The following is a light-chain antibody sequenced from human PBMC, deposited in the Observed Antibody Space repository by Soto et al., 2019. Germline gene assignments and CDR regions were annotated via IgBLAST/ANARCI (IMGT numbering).Light chain of an antibody. Sequence: QSVLTQPPSASGSPGQSVTISCTVTSSDVGGYNYVSWYQQHPGKAPKFLIFEVSRRPSGVPDRFSGSKSGNTASLTVSGLQADDEADYYCSSYAGSNNPVIFGGGTQLTVL. CDR2: EVS. CDR3: SSYAGSNNPVI. CDR1: SSDVGGYNY. J-gene: IGLJ2*01. V-gene: IGLV2-8*01.